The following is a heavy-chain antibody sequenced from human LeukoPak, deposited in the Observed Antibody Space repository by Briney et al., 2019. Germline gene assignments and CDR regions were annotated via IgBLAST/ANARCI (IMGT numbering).Heavy chain of an antibody. V-gene: IGHV3-7*01. Sequence: QPGGSLRLSCAASGFTFSSYWMSWVLQAPGKGLEWVANIKQDGSEKYYVDSVKGRFTISRDNAKNSLYLQMNSLRAEDTAVYYCARVYDYVWGSYRNFDYWGQGTLVTVSS. CDR1: GFTFSSYW. J-gene: IGHJ4*02. CDR2: IKQDGSEK. CDR3: ARVYDYVWGSYRNFDY. D-gene: IGHD3-16*02.